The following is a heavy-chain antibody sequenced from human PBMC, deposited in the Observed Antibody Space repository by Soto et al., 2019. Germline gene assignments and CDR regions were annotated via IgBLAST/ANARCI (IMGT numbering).Heavy chain of an antibody. J-gene: IGHJ6*02. CDR3: ARGLLAYYYGMDV. D-gene: IGHD2-15*01. Sequence: TLSLTCAVYGGSFSGYYWSWIRQPPGKGLEWIGEINHSGSTNYNPSLKSRVTISVDTSKNQFSLKLSSVTAADTAVYYCARGLLAYYYGMDVWGQGTTVTVSS. V-gene: IGHV4-34*01. CDR2: INHSGST. CDR1: GGSFSGYY.